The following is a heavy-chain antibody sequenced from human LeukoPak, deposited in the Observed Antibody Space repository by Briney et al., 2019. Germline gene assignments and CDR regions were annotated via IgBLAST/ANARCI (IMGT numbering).Heavy chain of an antibody. V-gene: IGHV3-7*01. D-gene: IGHD4-17*01. Sequence: GGSLRLSCAASGFAFSSYWMTWVRQAPGKGLEWVANLNPDGGRTFYADSVKGRFTISRDNAKNSVFLQMNSLRAEDTAFYYCARDAYGDSSESWGQGTLVTVSS. CDR1: GFAFSSYW. CDR3: ARDAYGDSSES. J-gene: IGHJ5*02. CDR2: LNPDGGRT.